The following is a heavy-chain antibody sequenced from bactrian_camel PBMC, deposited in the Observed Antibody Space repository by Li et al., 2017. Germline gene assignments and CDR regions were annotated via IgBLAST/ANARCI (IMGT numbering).Heavy chain of an antibody. V-gene: IGHV3S31*01. J-gene: IGHJ4*01. D-gene: IGHD4*01. CDR1: GFTFSQYA. Sequence: VQLVESGGGSVQPGGSLRLSCAASGFTFSQYAMCWVRQAPGKGREWVSTISIGGGNTAYADSVKGRFTITRDNANNTLYLDLISRKTEDTAVYYCAADYPLGDYVIWRNGAIGTGARGPRSPSP. CDR3: AADYPLGDYVIWRNGAIGT. CDR2: ISIGGGNT.